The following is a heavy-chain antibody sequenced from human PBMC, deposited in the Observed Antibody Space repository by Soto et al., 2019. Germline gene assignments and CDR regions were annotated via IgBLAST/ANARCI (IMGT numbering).Heavy chain of an antibody. D-gene: IGHD2-15*01. J-gene: IGHJ4*02. CDR2: IKSDGSST. V-gene: IGHV3-74*01. CDR1: GFTFSSYW. Sequence: GGSLRLSCVTSGFTFSSYWMHWVRQAPGKGLVWVSRIKSDGSSTSYADSVKGRFTISRDNAKNTLYLQMNSLRAEDTAVYYWAREACIGGKCFYFGPNNWGQGTRVTFS. CDR3: AREACIGGKCFYFGPNN.